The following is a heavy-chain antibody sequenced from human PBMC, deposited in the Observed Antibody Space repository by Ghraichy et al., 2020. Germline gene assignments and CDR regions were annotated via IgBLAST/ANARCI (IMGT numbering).Heavy chain of an antibody. CDR3: ARGQRTAYSSSWYVRFDYYYGMDV. D-gene: IGHD6-13*01. V-gene: IGHV4-34*01. Sequence: ETLSLTCAVYGGSFSGYYWSWIRQPPGKGLEWIGEINHSGSTNYNPSLKSRVTISVDTSKNQFSLKLSSVTAADTAVYYCARGQRTAYSSSWYVRFDYYYGMDVWGQGTTVTVSS. CDR1: GGSFSGYY. CDR2: INHSGST. J-gene: IGHJ6*02.